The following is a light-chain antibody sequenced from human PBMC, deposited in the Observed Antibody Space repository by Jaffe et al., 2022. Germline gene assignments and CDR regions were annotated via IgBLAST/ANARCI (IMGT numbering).Light chain of an antibody. CDR1: SGSVSTSYF. CDR2: STN. V-gene: IGLV8-61*01. CDR3: MLYMRAGLYV. J-gene: IGLJ1*01. Sequence: QTVVTQEPSFSVSPGGTVTLTCGLSSGSVSTSYFPSWYQQTPGQAPRTLIYSTNTRSSGVPDRFSGSILGNKAALTITGAQADDESDYYCMLYMRAGLYVFGTGTKVTVL.